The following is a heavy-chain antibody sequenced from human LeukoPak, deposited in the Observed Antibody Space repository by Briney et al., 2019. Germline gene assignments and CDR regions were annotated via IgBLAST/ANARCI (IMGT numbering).Heavy chain of an antibody. J-gene: IGHJ4*02. V-gene: IGHV4-39*01. CDR3: ARHTYYFDY. CDR1: GGSISSSSYY. Sequence: SETLSLTCTVSGGSISSSSYYWGWIRQPPGKGLEWIGSIYYSGSTYYNPSLKSRVTISVDTSKNQFSLKLSSVTAADTAVCYCARHTYYFDYWGQGTLVTVSS. CDR2: IYYSGST. D-gene: IGHD3-16*01.